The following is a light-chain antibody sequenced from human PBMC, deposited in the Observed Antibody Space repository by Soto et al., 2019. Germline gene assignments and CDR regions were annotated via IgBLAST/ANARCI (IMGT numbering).Light chain of an antibody. CDR2: GAS. CDR1: QSVSSN. J-gene: IGKJ1*01. V-gene: IGKV3-15*01. Sequence: ELVMTQSPATLSVSPGERATLSCRASQSVSSNLAWYQQKPGQAPRRLIYGASTRATGIPARFSGSGSGTEFTLTISSLKSEDFAVYYCQQYNNWPPRTCGQGTKVDIK. CDR3: QQYNNWPPRT.